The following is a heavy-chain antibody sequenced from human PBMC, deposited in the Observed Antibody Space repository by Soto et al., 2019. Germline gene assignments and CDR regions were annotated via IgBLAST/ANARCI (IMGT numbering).Heavy chain of an antibody. V-gene: IGHV3-30-3*01. J-gene: IGHJ4*02. CDR2: ISYDGSNK. CDR1: GFTFSSYA. CDR3: AREGAAKYYDFWGGYYYYLDY. Sequence: QVQLVESGGGVVQPGRSLRLSCAASGFTFSSYAMHWVRQAPGKGLEWVAVISYDGSNKYYADSVKGRFTISRDNSKNTLYLQMNSPRAEDTAVYYCAREGAAKYYDFWGGYYYYLDYWGQGTLVTVSS. D-gene: IGHD3-3*01.